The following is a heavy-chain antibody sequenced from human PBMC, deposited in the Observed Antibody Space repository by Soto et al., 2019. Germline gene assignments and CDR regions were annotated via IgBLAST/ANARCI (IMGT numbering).Heavy chain of an antibody. J-gene: IGHJ5*02. V-gene: IGHV1-69*13. CDR1: GGTFSSYA. CDR2: IIPIFGTA. D-gene: IGHD3-3*01. Sequence: SSVKVSCKASGGTFSSYAISWVRQAPGQGLEWVGGIIPIFGTANYAQKFQGRVTITADESTSTAYMELSGLRSEDTAVYYCARDPLITIFGVVSLMNWSDPWG. CDR3: ARDPLITIFGVVSLMNWSDP.